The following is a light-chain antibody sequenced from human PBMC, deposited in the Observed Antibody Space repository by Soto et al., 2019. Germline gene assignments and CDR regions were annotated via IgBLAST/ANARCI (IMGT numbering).Light chain of an antibody. CDR1: QGISNY. Sequence: DIQMTQSPSSLSASVGDRVTITCRASQGISNYLAWYQQKPGKVPKLLIYAASTLQSGVPSRFSGSGSGTDFTLIISSLQPEDVATYYCQKYNSAPPVFTFGPGTKVDIK. CDR2: AAS. J-gene: IGKJ3*01. CDR3: QKYNSAPPVFT. V-gene: IGKV1-27*01.